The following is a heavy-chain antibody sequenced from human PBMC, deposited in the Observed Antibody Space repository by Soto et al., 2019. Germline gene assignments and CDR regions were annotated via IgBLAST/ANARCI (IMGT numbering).Heavy chain of an antibody. V-gene: IGHV3-48*02. CDR3: ARENIAVAGIDY. CDR2: ISVSTGTI. D-gene: IGHD6-19*01. CDR1: GFTFSTYS. Sequence: EVQLVESGGGLVQPGGSLRLSCAASGFTFSTYSMNWVRQAPGKGLEWVSYISVSTGTIYYADSVKGRFTLSRDNARNSLYLQMNSLRDEDTAVYYCARENIAVAGIDYWGQGTLVTVSS. J-gene: IGHJ4*02.